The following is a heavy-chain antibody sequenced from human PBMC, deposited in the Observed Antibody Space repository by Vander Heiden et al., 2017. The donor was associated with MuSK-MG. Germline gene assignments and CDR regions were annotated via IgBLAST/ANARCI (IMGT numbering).Heavy chain of an antibody. D-gene: IGHD3-10*01. V-gene: IGHV4-39*01. Sequence: QLQLQESGPGLVKPSDTLSLTCTVSAGSISSNIYYWTWIRQPTGKGLEWIGSIDYSGRTYYSPSLKSRITMSLDTSKNQFSLKLSSVTAADTAKYYCARRRDSGSLDSWGQGTLVTVSS. J-gene: IGHJ4*02. CDR1: AGSISSNIYY. CDR3: ARRRDSGSLDS. CDR2: IDYSGRT.